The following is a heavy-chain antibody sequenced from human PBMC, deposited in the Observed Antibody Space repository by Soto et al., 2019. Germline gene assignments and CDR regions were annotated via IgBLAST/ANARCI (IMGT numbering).Heavy chain of an antibody. CDR1: GYFISSGYY. V-gene: IGHV4-38-2*02. CDR3: SRGHIVVVPTVWGFDP. J-gene: IGHJ5*02. CDR2: MFHSGST. Sequence: PSETMSLASTVSGYFISSGYYGGCIRQHPGKGLEWIGSMFHSGSTHYNPSLKSRVTMSVDTSKNQFSLRLSSVTASDTAVYYCSRGHIVVVPTVWGFDPWGQGTLVTVSS. D-gene: IGHD2-2*01.